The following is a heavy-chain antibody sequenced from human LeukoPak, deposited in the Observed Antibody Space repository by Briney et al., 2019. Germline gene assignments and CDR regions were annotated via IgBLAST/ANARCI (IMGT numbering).Heavy chain of an antibody. CDR3: AKDGPVYQLLPNWFDP. D-gene: IGHD2-2*01. V-gene: IGHV3-23*01. CDR1: GFTFSSYA. CDR2: ISGSGGST. Sequence: PGGSLRLSCAASGFTFSSYAMSWVRQAPGKGLEWVSAISGSGGSTYYADSVKGRFTISRDNSKNTLYLQMNSLRAEDTAVYYCAKDGPVYQLLPNWFDPWGQGTLVTVSS. J-gene: IGHJ5*02.